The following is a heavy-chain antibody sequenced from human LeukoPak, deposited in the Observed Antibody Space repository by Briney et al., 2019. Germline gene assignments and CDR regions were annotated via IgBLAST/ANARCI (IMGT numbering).Heavy chain of an antibody. J-gene: IGHJ5*02. CDR2: IYYSGST. CDR1: GGSIRIYY. Sequence: PSETLALTCTVSGGSIRIYYWSWIRQPPGKGLVWFGYIYYSGSTNYNPSLKSRVTISVDTSKDQFSLKLSSVTAADTAVYYCASAEPDYYDSSGPLFDPWGQGTLVTVSS. D-gene: IGHD3-22*01. CDR3: ASAEPDYYDSSGPLFDP. V-gene: IGHV4-59*01.